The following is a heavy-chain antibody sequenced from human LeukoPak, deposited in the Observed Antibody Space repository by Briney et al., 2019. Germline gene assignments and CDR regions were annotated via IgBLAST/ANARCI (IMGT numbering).Heavy chain of an antibody. D-gene: IGHD3-10*01. V-gene: IGHV4-4*02. CDR3: ASRPTMVRGDDAFDI. J-gene: IGHJ3*02. CDR2: IYHSGST. CDR1: GGSISSSNW. Sequence: SETLSLTCAVSGGSISSSNWWSWVRQPPGKGLEWIGEIYHSGSTNCNSSLKSRVTISVDKSKNQFSLKLSSVTAADTAVYYCASRPTMVRGDDAFDIWGQGTMVTVSS.